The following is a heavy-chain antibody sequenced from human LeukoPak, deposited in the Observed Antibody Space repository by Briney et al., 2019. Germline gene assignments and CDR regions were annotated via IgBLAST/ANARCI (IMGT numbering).Heavy chain of an antibody. Sequence: PGGSLRLSCAASGFTFDDYAMHWVRQAPGKGLEWVSGISWNSGSIGYADSVKGRFTISRDNAKNFLYLQMNSLRAEDTALYYCAKDIGYGSGSYLMYYFDYWGQGTLVTVSS. CDR3: AKDIGYGSGSYLMYYFDY. CDR2: ISWNSGSI. V-gene: IGHV3-9*01. J-gene: IGHJ4*02. CDR1: GFTFDDYA. D-gene: IGHD3-10*01.